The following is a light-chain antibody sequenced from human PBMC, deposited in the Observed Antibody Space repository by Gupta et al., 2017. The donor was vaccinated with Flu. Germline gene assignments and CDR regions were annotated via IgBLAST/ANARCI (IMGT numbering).Light chain of an antibody. J-gene: IGLJ1*01. CDR2: DNS. Sequence: GGNNMGSKSVHWYHQKPGQAPVLVVYDNSDRPSGIPERFSGSNSGNTATLTISRVEAGDEADYYCQVWDSGSDQYVFATGTKVTVL. V-gene: IGLV3-21*02. CDR1: NMGSKS. CDR3: QVWDSGSDQYV.